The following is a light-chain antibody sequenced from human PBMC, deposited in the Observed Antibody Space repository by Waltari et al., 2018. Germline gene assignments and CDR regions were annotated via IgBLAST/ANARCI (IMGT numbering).Light chain of an antibody. Sequence: QSALTQPPSASGSPGQSVTISRTGTRRYVGGYNYVPWYQQYPGKAPKLMITDVSKRPSGVPDRFSGSKSGNTASLTVSGLQAEDEADYYYLSYAGNNGYVFGSGTRVTVL. V-gene: IGLV2-8*01. J-gene: IGLJ1*01. CDR2: DVS. CDR3: LSYAGNNGYV. CDR1: RRYVGGYNY.